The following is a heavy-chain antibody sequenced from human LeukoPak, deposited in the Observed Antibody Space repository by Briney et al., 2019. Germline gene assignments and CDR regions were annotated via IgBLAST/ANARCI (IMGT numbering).Heavy chain of an antibody. Sequence: GRSLRLSCAASGFTFSTYWVTWVRQAPGKGLEWVANINVDGSEKYYVDSVKGRFTISRDNAKNSLYLQMNSLTVEDTAVYYCARDDGFSCYSYWGQGTLVTVSS. V-gene: IGHV3-7*01. D-gene: IGHD3/OR15-3a*01. CDR1: GFTFSTYW. CDR2: INVDGSEK. J-gene: IGHJ4*02. CDR3: ARDDGFSCYSY.